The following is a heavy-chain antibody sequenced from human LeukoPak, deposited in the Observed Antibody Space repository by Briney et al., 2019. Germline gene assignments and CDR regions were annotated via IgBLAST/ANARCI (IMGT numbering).Heavy chain of an antibody. CDR1: GYTFTGYY. CDR3: ARTRKGSYYNWSDP. J-gene: IGHJ5*02. V-gene: IGHV1-2*02. Sequence: ASVKVSCKASGYTFTGYYMHWVRQAPGQGLEWMGWINPTSGGTNYAQKFQGRVTMTRDTSISTAYMELSRLRSDDTAVYYCARTRKGSYYNWSDPWGQGTLVTVSS. CDR2: INPTSGGT. D-gene: IGHD3-10*01.